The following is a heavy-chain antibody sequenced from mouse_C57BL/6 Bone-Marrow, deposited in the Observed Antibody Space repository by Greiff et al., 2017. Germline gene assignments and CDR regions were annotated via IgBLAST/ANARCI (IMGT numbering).Heavy chain of an antibody. CDR2: IYPSDSET. V-gene: IGHV1-61*01. CDR3: ARWGWDEDYAMDY. D-gene: IGHD4-1*01. Sequence: VKLQQPGAELVRPGSSVKLSCKASGYTFTSYWMDWVKQRPGQGLEWIGNIYPSDSETHYNQKFKDKATLTVDKSSSTAYMQLSSLTSEDSAVYYCARWGWDEDYAMDYWGQGTSVTVSS. CDR1: GYTFTSYW. J-gene: IGHJ4*01.